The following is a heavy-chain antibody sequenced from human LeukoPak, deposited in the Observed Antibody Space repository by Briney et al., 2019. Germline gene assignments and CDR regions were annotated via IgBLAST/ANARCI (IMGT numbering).Heavy chain of an antibody. V-gene: IGHV3-33*01. CDR3: ARAVNPNWYFDL. Sequence: GGSLRLSCAASGFTFSSYGMHWVRQAPGKGLEWVAVIWYDGSNKYYADSVKGRFTISRDNSKNTLYLQMNSLRAEGTAVYYCARAVNPNWYFDLWGRGTLVTVSS. CDR1: GFTFSSYG. CDR2: IWYDGSNK. J-gene: IGHJ2*01.